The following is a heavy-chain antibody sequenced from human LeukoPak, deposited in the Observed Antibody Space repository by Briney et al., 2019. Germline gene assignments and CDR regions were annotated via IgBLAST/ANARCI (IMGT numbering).Heavy chain of an antibody. V-gene: IGHV3-74*01. CDR3: VGAVAGPMDI. D-gene: IGHD6-19*01. Sequence: GGSLRLSCAASGSTFSRYRIHWVRQGPGKGLMWVSRINPDGSRTDYADSVKGRFAISRDNAKNSLYLQMNSLTDEDTAVYYCVGAVAGPMDIWGQGTMVTVSS. CDR2: INPDGSRT. CDR1: GSTFSRYR. J-gene: IGHJ3*02.